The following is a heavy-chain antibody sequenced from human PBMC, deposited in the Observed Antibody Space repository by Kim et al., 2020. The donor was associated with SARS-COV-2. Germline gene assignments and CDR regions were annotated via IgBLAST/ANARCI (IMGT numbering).Heavy chain of an antibody. CDR2: IDPSDSYT. Sequence: GESLKISCEGSGYTFTSYWISWVRQMPGKDLEWMGTIDPSDSYTNYSPSFEGHVTMSVDKSINTAYLQWSSLKASDIAMYFCASHTPRAGSDFNHAFDLWGQGTMVTVSS. D-gene: IGHD2-2*02. V-gene: IGHV5-10-1*01. J-gene: IGHJ3*01. CDR3: ASHTPRAGSDFNHAFDL. CDR1: GYTFTSYW.